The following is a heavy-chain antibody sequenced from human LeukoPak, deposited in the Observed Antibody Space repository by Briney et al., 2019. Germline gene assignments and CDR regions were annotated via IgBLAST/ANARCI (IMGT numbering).Heavy chain of an antibody. CDR3: ARGSAYYDILTGYSPHPSFDY. D-gene: IGHD3-9*01. J-gene: IGHJ4*02. CDR1: GGSISTFY. CDR2: IYYNGNT. Sequence: PSETLSLTCTVSGGSISTFYWSWLRQPPGKGLEWIGYIYYNGNTKYNPSLKSRVTISVDTSKNQFSLKLSSVTAADTAVYYCARGSAYYDILTGYSPHPSFDYWGQGTLVTVSS. V-gene: IGHV4-59*12.